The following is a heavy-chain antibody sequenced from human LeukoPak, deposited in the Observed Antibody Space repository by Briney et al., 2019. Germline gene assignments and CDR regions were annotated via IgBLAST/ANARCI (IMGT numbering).Heavy chain of an antibody. D-gene: IGHD5-18*01. J-gene: IGHJ4*02. CDR1: GFTFSSYW. CDR2: IKQDGSEK. V-gene: IGHV3-7*03. CDR3: ARVDTAMVQGLDY. Sequence: GGSLRLSCAASGFTFSSYWMSWVRQAPGKGLEWVANIKQDGSEKYYVDSVKGRFTISRDNAKNSLYLQVNSLRAEDTAVYYCARVDTAMVQGLDYWGQGTLVTVSS.